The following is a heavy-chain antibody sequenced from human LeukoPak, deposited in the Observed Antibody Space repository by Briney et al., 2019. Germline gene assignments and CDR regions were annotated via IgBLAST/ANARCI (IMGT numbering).Heavy chain of an antibody. CDR3: AKEAVGPYAFDI. V-gene: IGHV3-23*01. Sequence: GGSLRLSCAASGFTFSSYAMSWVRQAPGKGLEWVSGISGSGASTYYADSVKGRFTISRDNSKHTLSVQMNSLRAEDMAVYYCAKEAVGPYAFDIWGQGTMVTVSS. CDR1: GFTFSSYA. D-gene: IGHD6-19*01. J-gene: IGHJ3*02. CDR2: ISGSGAST.